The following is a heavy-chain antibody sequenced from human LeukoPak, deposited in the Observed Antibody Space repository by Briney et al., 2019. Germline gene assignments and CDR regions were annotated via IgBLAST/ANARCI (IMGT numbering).Heavy chain of an antibody. V-gene: IGHV1-69*04. CDR2: IIPILGIA. CDR3: ARDQVLKDYYGMDV. CDR1: GGTFSSYA. J-gene: IGHJ6*02. Sequence: ASVKVSCKASGGTFSSYAISWVRQAPGQGLEWMGRIIPILGIANYAQKFQGRVTITADKSTSTVYMELSSLRSEDTAVYYCARDQVLKDYYGMDVWGQGTTVTVSS. D-gene: IGHD4/OR15-4a*01.